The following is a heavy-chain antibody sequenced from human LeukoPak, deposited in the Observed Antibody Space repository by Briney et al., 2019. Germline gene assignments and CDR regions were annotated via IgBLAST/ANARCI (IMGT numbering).Heavy chain of an antibody. J-gene: IGHJ4*02. V-gene: IGHV1-2*02. CDR2: IDPNSGAT. Sequence: GASVKVSCKASGYTFTGYYIHWVRQAPGQGLEWMGWIDPNSGATYYVQNFQGRITMARDTSFSTAYMEVSSLRSDDTAVYYCARDLVYRSGTTCYKYFDYWGQGTLVTVSS. D-gene: IGHD2-2*02. CDR3: ARDLVYRSGTTCYKYFDY. CDR1: GYTFTGYY.